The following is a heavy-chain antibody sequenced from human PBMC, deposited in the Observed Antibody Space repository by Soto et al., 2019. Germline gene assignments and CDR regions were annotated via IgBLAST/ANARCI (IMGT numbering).Heavy chain of an antibody. CDR3: ARDSSGSYTRFDP. CDR2: IYYSGST. J-gene: IGHJ5*02. D-gene: IGHD3-10*01. Sequence: PSETLSLTCTVSGGSINSGGFYWSWIRQLPGKGLEWIGYIYYSGSTYYNPSLKSRLIITMDTSNNQFSLTLRSVTVADTAVYYCARDSSGSYTRFDPWGQGTLVTVSS. V-gene: IGHV4-31*03. CDR1: GGSINSGGFY.